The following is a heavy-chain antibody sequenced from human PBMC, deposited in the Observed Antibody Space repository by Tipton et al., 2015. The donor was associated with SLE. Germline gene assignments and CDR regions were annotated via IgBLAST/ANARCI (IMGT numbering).Heavy chain of an antibody. D-gene: IGHD3-3*01. J-gene: IGHJ4*02. CDR2: ISGSGDRT. CDR3: ANEIWSGYFFDY. Sequence: SLRLSCAASGFTFSSYVMNWVRQAPGRGLEWVSSISGSGDRTYYADSEKGRFTISRDNSKNTLYMQMNSLRAEDTAVYYCANEIWSGYFFDYWGQGTLVTVSS. V-gene: IGHV3-23*01. CDR1: GFTFSSYV.